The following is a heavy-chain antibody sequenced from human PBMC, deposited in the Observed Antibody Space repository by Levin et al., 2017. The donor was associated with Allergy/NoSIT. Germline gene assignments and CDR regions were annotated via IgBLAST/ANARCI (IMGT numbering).Heavy chain of an antibody. D-gene: IGHD2-8*02. CDR1: GFTFSTYP. V-gene: IGHV3-48*04. CDR2: IHGNSDAI. CDR3: ARDHSWSSDS. J-gene: IGHJ4*02. Sequence: GGSLRLSCAASGFTFSTYPMNWVRQAPGKGLEWISYIHGNSDAISYADSVKGRFTISRDNAQNSLYLQMNSLRAADTAVYYCARDHSWSSDSWGQGTLVTVSS.